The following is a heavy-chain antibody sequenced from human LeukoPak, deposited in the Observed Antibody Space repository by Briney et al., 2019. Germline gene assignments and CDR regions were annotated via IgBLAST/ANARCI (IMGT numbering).Heavy chain of an antibody. V-gene: IGHV1-8*01. CDR2: MNPNSGNT. D-gene: IGHD6-19*01. J-gene: IGHJ6*03. CDR3: ARTGYSSGWITYYYYYYMDV. CDR1: GYTFTSYD. Sequence: ASVKLSCTASGYTFTSYDINWVRQATAQGLERMGWMNPNSGNTGYAQKFQGRVTMTRNTSISTAYMELSSLRSEDTAVYYCARTGYSSGWITYYYYYYMDVWGKGTTVTISS.